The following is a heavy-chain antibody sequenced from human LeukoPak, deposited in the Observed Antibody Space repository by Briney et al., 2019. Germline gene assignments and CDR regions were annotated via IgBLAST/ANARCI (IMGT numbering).Heavy chain of an antibody. CDR3: ARDQYDYVWGSYRPYFDY. CDR1: GYTFASYG. CDR2: ISPYNGHT. Sequence: ASVKVSCEASGYTFASYGISWVRQAPGQGLEWVGSISPYNGHTKYAQKFQDRVIMTTDTSTSTAYMELRGLRSDDTAVFYCARDQYDYVWGSYRPYFDYWGQGTLVTVSS. V-gene: IGHV1-18*01. D-gene: IGHD3-16*02. J-gene: IGHJ4*02.